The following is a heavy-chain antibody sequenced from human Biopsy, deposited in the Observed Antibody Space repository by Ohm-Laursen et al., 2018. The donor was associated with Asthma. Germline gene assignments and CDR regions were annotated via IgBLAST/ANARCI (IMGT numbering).Heavy chain of an antibody. CDR3: ARGYSGTDRIVYYYSGMEV. CDR1: GDSLGSFINYA. J-gene: IGHJ6*02. CDR2: LIPVLGTA. D-gene: IGHD5-12*01. V-gene: IGHV1-69*13. Sequence: SVKVSCKASGDSLGSFINYAISWVRQAPRQGLEWMGGLIPVLGTADYAPMFEGRVTITADESTSTAYLELTSLRFEDTAVCYCARGYSGTDRIVYYYSGMEVWGQGTTVTVSS.